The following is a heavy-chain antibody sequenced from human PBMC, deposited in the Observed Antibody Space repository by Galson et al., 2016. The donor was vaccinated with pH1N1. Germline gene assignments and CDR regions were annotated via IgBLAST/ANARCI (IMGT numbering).Heavy chain of an antibody. CDR3: ARGVIDYDFWSGYQDHAAFDI. Sequence: CAISGDSVSSNSATWNWIRQSPSRGLEWLGRTYYRSKWYNDYAESVKSRIIISPDTSKNQLSLQLNSVTPADTAVYYCARGVIDYDFWSGYQDHAAFDIWGQGTMVMVSS. CDR2: TYYRSKWYN. D-gene: IGHD3-3*01. J-gene: IGHJ3*02. V-gene: IGHV6-1*01. CDR1: GDSVSSNSAT.